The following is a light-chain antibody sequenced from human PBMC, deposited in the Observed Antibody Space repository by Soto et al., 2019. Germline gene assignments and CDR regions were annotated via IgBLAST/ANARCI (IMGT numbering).Light chain of an antibody. V-gene: IGKV3-15*01. J-gene: IGKJ1*01. Sequence: EIVMTQSPATLSVSSGERATLSCRASQSVSSNLVWYQQKPGQAPRLLIYDASTRATGIPARFSGSESGTEFTLTISSLQPEDFAIYYYQQYNNWPRTFGQGTKVDIK. CDR1: QSVSSN. CDR2: DAS. CDR3: QQYNNWPRT.